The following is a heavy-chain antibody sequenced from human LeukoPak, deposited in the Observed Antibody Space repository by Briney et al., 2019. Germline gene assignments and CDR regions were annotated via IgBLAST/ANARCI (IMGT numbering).Heavy chain of an antibody. CDR3: AKGGRRIFGVATDS. V-gene: IGHV3-23*01. Sequence: GGSLRLSCTASGFTFDNFVMNWVRQAPGKGLEWVSGITGDSSSTYYAVTTEGRFSVSRDNSKNILYLRLKNLRDDDTAVYYCAKGGRRIFGVATDSWGQGTPVTVSS. CDR1: GFTFDNFV. D-gene: IGHD3-3*01. J-gene: IGHJ4*02. CDR2: ITGDSSST.